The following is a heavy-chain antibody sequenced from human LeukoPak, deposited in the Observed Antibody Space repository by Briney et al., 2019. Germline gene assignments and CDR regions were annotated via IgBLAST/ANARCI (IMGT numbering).Heavy chain of an antibody. CDR1: GDSVSTSSAA. Sequence: SQTLSLTCAISGDSVSTSSAAWNWIRQSPSRGLEWLGRTYYRSKWYYDFALSVKGRITINPDTSKNQLSLQLNSVTPEDTAVYYCARHGSYFYGWGQGTLVTVSS. CDR3: ARHGSYFYG. J-gene: IGHJ4*02. CDR2: TYYRSKWYY. V-gene: IGHV6-1*01.